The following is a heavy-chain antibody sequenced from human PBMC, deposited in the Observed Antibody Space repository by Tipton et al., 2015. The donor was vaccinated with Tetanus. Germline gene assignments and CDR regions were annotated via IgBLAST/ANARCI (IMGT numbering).Heavy chain of an antibody. CDR1: GGSISSSGYF. CDR3: ARAAGGGRVVRLNWFDP. V-gene: IGHV4-31*03. Sequence: TLSLTCSVSGGSISSSGYFWNWVRQHPEKGLEWIGYIYYSGDTYINPSLKSRVTMSVDTSKNQISLNLSSVTAAETAVYYCARAAGGGRVVRLNWFDPWGQGALVTVSS. J-gene: IGHJ5*02. CDR2: IYYSGDT. D-gene: IGHD6-6*01.